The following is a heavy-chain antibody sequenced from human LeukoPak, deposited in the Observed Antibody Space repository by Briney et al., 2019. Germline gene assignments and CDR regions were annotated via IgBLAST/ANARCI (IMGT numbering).Heavy chain of an antibody. V-gene: IGHV3-23*01. CDR3: AKDKLKRWLQSPEDY. D-gene: IGHD5-24*01. Sequence: GGSLRLSCAASGFTFSSYAMSWVRQAPGKGLEWVSAISGSGGSTYYADSVKGRFTISRDNSKNTLYLQMSSLRAEDTAVYYCAKDKLKRWLQSPEDYWGQGTLVTVSS. CDR1: GFTFSSYA. J-gene: IGHJ4*02. CDR2: ISGSGGST.